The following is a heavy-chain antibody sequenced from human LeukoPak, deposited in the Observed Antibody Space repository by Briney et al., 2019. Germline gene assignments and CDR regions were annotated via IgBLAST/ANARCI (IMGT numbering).Heavy chain of an antibody. CDR1: GDSIGSSSYY. V-gene: IGHV4-39*07. Sequence: SETLSLTCNVSGDSIGSSSYYWGWIRQTPEKGLEWIGSIFYSGSTYYTPSLKSRVSMSLDTSKNQFSLRLTSVTAADTAAYYCARQVAIVEPTDPNWFDSWGQGTLVTVSS. D-gene: IGHD1-26*01. CDR2: IFYSGST. J-gene: IGHJ5*01. CDR3: ARQVAIVEPTDPNWFDS.